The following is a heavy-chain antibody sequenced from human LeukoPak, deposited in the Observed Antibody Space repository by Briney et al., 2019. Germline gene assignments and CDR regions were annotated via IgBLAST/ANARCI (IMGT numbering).Heavy chain of an antibody. Sequence: PGGSLRLSCAASGFTFSSYGMSWVRQAPGKGLEWVSAISGSGGSTYYADSVKGRFTISRDNSKNTLYLQMNSLRAEDTAVNYCAKGLLSGWSIDYWGQGTLVTVSS. V-gene: IGHV3-23*01. CDR3: AKGLLSGWSIDY. D-gene: IGHD6-19*01. CDR1: GFTFSSYG. J-gene: IGHJ4*02. CDR2: ISGSGGST.